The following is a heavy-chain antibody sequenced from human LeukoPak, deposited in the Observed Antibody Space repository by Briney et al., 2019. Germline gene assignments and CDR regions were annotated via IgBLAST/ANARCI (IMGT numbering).Heavy chain of an antibody. CDR1: GFTLSTNV. CDR2: ISGSGAST. CDR3: AKDVGKWESLHFFDY. D-gene: IGHD1-26*01. Sequence: GGSLRLSCLTSGFTLSTNVMSWVRQAPGKGLEWISGISGSGASTYYADSVKGRFTISRDDSRNTLYLQMNSLRGDDTAVYYCAKDVGKWESLHFFDYWGQGTLVTVSS. J-gene: IGHJ4*02. V-gene: IGHV3-23*01.